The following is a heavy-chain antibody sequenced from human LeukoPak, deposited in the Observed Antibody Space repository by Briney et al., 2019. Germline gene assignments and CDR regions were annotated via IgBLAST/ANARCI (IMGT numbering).Heavy chain of an antibody. CDR1: GLTVSSNY. CDR3: ARVPKSRIAAAGTLFDY. J-gene: IGHJ4*02. D-gene: IGHD6-13*01. V-gene: IGHV3-66*01. CDR2: IYSGGST. Sequence: PGGSLRLSCAASGLTVSSNYMSWVRQAPGKGLGWDSVIYSGGSTYYADSVKGRFTISRDNSKNTLYLQMNSLRAEDTAVYYCARVPKSRIAAAGTLFDYWGQGTLVTVSS.